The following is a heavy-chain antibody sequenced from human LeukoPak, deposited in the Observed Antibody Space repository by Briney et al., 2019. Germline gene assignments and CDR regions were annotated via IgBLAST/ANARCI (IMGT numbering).Heavy chain of an antibody. CDR1: GGSISSGDYS. D-gene: IGHD2-2*01. CDR2: IYHSGST. CDR3: ARAPLSSTSSAFDP. V-gene: IGHV4-30-2*01. Sequence: SETLSLTCAVSGGSISSGDYSWSWIRQPPGTGLEWIGYIYHSGSTYYNPSLKSRVTISVDRSKNQFSLKLSSVTAADTAVYYCARAPLSSTSSAFDPWGQGTLVTVSS. J-gene: IGHJ5*02.